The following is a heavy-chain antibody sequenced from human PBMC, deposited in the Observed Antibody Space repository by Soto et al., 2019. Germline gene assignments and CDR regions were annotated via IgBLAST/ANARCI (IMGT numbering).Heavy chain of an antibody. V-gene: IGHV3-23*01. Sequence: EVQLLESGGGLVQPGGSLRLSCAASGFTFSSYAMSWVRQAPGKGLEWVSAISGSGGTTYYADSVKGRFTVSRDNSKNPLQLQMTSLRAEAKGVYYCAKTQCIYRGYDGIQRYHFDYWGQGTLVTVSS. D-gene: IGHD5-12*01. J-gene: IGHJ4*02. CDR1: GFTFSSYA. CDR3: AKTQCIYRGYDGIQRYHFDY. CDR2: ISGSGGTT.